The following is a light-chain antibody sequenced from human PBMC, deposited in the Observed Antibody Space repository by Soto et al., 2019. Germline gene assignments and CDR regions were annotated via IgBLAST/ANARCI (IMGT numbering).Light chain of an antibody. CDR1: SSDVGGYKY. J-gene: IGLJ3*02. CDR2: EVS. Sequence: QSVLTQPASVSGSPGQSITISCTGTSSDVGGYKYVSWYQQHPGKAPKLMIYEVSNRPSGVSDRFSGSKSGNTASLSISGLLAEDEANYYCSSYTTTTSTLLVFGGGTQLTVL. V-gene: IGLV2-14*01. CDR3: SSYTTTTSTLLV.